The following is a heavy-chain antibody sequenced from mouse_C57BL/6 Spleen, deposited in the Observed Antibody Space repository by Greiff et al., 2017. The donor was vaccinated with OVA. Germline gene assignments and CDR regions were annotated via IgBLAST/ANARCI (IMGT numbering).Heavy chain of an antibody. J-gene: IGHJ2*01. CDR2: ISSGGSYT. D-gene: IGHD2-4*01. Sequence: VQLKESGGDLVKPGGSLKLSCAASGFTFSSYGMSWVRQTPDKRLEWVATISSGGSYTYYPDSVKGRFTISRDNAKNTLYLQMSSLKSEDTAMYYCARLWDYDEYYFDYWGQGTTLTVSS. CDR1: GFTFSSYG. CDR3: ARLWDYDEYYFDY. V-gene: IGHV5-6*01.